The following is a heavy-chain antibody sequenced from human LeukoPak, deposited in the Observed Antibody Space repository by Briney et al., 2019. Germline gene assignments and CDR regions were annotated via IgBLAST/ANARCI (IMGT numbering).Heavy chain of an antibody. V-gene: IGHV4-4*02. J-gene: IGHJ4*02. CDR1: GGSISSANW. D-gene: IGHD5-24*01. Sequence: SETLSLTCAVSGGSISSANWWSWVRPPPGKGLEWIGEIYLGGKTNYNPSLKSRVTISIDTSKNQFSLKLISVTAADTALYYCARHMATPGTRGFDSWGRGTLVTVSS. CDR2: IYLGGKT. CDR3: ARHMATPGTRGFDS.